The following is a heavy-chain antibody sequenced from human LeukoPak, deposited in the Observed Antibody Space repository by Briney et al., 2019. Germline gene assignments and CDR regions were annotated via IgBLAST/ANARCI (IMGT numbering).Heavy chain of an antibody. D-gene: IGHD1-1*01. CDR2: IIAIFGTA. CDR1: GGTLSSYA. V-gene: IGHV1-69*05. CDR3: ARSNWNDDYYFDY. J-gene: IGHJ4*02. Sequence: GASVKVSCKASGGTLSSYAISWVRQAPGQGLEWMGRIIAIFGTANYAQKFQGRVTITTDESTSTAYMGLSSRRSEDTAVCYCARSNWNDDYYFDYWGQGTLVTVSS.